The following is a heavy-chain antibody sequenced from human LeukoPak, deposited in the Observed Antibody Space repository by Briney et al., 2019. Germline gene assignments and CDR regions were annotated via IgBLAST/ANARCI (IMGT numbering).Heavy chain of an antibody. V-gene: IGHV3-9*03. CDR1: GFTFSSCG. D-gene: IGHD3-22*01. Sequence: GGSLRLSCAASGFTFSSCGMSWVRQAPGKGLEWVSGISWNSGSIGYADSVKGRFTISRDNAKNSLYLQMNSLRAEDMALYYCAKSLKTYYYDSSGLSNFDYWGQGTLVTVSS. J-gene: IGHJ4*02. CDR2: ISWNSGSI. CDR3: AKSLKTYYYDSSGLSNFDY.